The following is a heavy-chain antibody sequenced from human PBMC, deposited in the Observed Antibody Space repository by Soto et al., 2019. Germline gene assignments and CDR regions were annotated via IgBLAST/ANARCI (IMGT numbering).Heavy chain of an antibody. Sequence: ASVKVSCKASGYTFTSYAMHWVRQAPGQRLEWMGWINAGNGNTKYSQKFQGRVTITRDTSASTAYMELSSLRSEDTAVYYCARDIAVAGTEYYFDYWGQGTLVTVSS. CDR2: INAGNGNT. CDR3: ARDIAVAGTEYYFDY. V-gene: IGHV1-3*01. D-gene: IGHD6-19*01. J-gene: IGHJ4*02. CDR1: GYTFTSYA.